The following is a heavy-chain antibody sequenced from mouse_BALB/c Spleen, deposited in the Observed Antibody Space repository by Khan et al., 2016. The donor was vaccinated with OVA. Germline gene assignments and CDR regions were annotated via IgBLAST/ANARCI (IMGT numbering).Heavy chain of an antibody. Sequence: VQLQQSGAEMARPGASVKLSCKASGYTFTTYWMQWVKQRPGQGLEWIGTIYPGDGDTRYTQNFKDKATLTADKSSSTAYMQLSSLASEDSAVYFCASYRYGYFDYWGQGTTLTVSS. D-gene: IGHD2-14*01. CDR2: IYPGDGDT. CDR1: GYTFTTYW. CDR3: ASYRYGYFDY. V-gene: IGHV1-87*01. J-gene: IGHJ2*01.